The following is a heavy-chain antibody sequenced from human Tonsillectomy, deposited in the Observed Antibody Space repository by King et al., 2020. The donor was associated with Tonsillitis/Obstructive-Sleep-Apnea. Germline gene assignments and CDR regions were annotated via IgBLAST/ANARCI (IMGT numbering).Heavy chain of an antibody. D-gene: IGHD6-19*01. CDR1: GGTFSSNG. J-gene: IGHJ4*02. V-gene: IGHV1-69*10. CDR2: IIPILGIA. CDR3: ARLTSGYTSGWYGD. Sequence: QLVQSGAEVKKPGSSVKVSCKASGGTFSSNGITWVRQAPGQGLEWMGGIIPILGIANYAQKFQGRVTITADKSTNTAYMEVSSLRSEDTAVYYCARLTSGYTSGWYGDWGQGTLVTVSS.